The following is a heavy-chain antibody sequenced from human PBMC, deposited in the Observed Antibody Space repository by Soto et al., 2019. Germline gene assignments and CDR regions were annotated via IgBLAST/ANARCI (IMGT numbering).Heavy chain of an antibody. CDR3: ARDSASGRGYSYVTPPGWFVP. CDR2: ISAYNGNT. CDR1: GYTFTSYG. Sequence: QVQLGQSGAEVKKPGASVKVSCQASGYTFTSYGISWVRQAPGQGLEWRGWISAYNGNTNYAQKLQGRVTMTTDTSTSTAYMELRSRRSDETAVYYCARDSASGRGYSYVTPPGWFVPWGPGTLVTVSS. J-gene: IGHJ5*02. V-gene: IGHV1-18*01. D-gene: IGHD5-18*01.